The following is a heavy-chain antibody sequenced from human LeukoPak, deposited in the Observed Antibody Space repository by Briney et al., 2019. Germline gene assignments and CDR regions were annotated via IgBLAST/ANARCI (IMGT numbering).Heavy chain of an antibody. V-gene: IGHV3-74*01. CDR1: EFSFSSYW. D-gene: IGHD2-2*03. Sequence: GGSLRLSCVCSEFSFSSYWMHWVRQAPEKGLEWVSSIKYDGSATTFADSVKGRFSISTDSAKNTAYLQMNSLRVEDTAIYYCAMDINGDLFHVWGQGTLVTVSS. J-gene: IGHJ4*02. CDR2: IKYDGSAT. CDR3: AMDINGDLFHV.